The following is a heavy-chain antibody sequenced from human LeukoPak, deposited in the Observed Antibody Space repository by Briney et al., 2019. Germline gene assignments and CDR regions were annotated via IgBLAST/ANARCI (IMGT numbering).Heavy chain of an antibody. CDR3: AREEQWLVTAFDI. J-gene: IGHJ3*02. CDR2: INHSGST. D-gene: IGHD6-19*01. V-gene: IGHV4-34*01. Sequence: KTSETLSLTCAVYGGSFSGYYWSWIRQPPGKGLEWIGEINHSGSTNYNPSLKSRVTISVDTSKNQFSLKLSSVTAADTAVYYCAREEQWLVTAFDIWGQGTMVTVSS. CDR1: GGSFSGYY.